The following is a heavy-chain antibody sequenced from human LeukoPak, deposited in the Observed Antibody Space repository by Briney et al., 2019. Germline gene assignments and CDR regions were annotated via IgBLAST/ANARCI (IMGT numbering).Heavy chain of an antibody. CDR3: AKGSSGYFFDL. J-gene: IGHJ4*02. V-gene: IGHV3-23*01. CDR1: GFIFNNYG. Sequence: GGSLRLSCAASGFIFNNYGLVWVPQAPGKGLEWVSAISNDGGGTTYADFVKGRFSVSRDSSKNTLFLQMNSLRAEDTALYYCAKGSSGYFFDLWGQGTLVTVSS. CDR2: ISNDGGGT. D-gene: IGHD3-22*01.